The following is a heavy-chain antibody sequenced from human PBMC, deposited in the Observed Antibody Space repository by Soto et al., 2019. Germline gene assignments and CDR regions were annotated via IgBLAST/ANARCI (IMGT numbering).Heavy chain of an antibody. D-gene: IGHD2-15*01. Sequence: PWGSLGISSAACGVRAYRYIMYWVRPPPGKGLEWVSYISISGSSTNYADSVKGRFTISRDNARNSLSLQMNGLRDEDTAGYYCARGRTDKAYFESCGQATLVSGS. V-gene: IGHV3-48*02. J-gene: IGHJ4*02. CDR2: ISISGSST. CDR3: ARGRTDKAYFES. CDR1: GVRAYRYI.